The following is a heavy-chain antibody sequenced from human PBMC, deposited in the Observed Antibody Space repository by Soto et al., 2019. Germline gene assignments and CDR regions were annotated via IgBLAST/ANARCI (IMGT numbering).Heavy chain of an antibody. V-gene: IGHV4-34*01. Sequence: SETLSLTCAVYGGSFSGYYWSWIRQPPGKGLEWIGEINHSGSTNYNPSLKSQVTISVETTKDQFSLKLSSVTAADADVYSCARWAMTSDISFDYWGQGTLVTVSS. J-gene: IGHJ4*02. D-gene: IGHD4-17*01. CDR2: INHSGST. CDR3: ARWAMTSDISFDY. CDR1: GGSFSGYY.